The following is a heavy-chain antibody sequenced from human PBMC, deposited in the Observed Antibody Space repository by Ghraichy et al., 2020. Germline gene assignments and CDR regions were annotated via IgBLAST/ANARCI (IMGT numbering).Heavy chain of an antibody. CDR3: ARGYSGQFYYYYGMDV. D-gene: IGHD1-26*01. J-gene: IGHJ6*02. V-gene: IGHV4-59*01. Sequence: SETLSLTCTVSGGSISSYYWSWIRQPPGKGLEWIGYIYYSGSTNYNPSLKSRVTISVDTSKNQFSLKLSSVTAADTAVYYCARGYSGQFYYYYGMDVWGQGTTVTVSS. CDR1: GGSISSYY. CDR2: IYYSGST.